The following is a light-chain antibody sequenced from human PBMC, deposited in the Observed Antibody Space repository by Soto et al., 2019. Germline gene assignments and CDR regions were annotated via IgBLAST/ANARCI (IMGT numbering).Light chain of an antibody. CDR1: QSISRW. J-gene: IGKJ4*01. Sequence: DIQMTQSPSTLSASVGDSVTITCRASQSISRWLAWYQQKPGRAPKLLIYATSTLQSGVPSRFSGSGSGTEFTLTISSLQAEDFATYFCQESYTTPAVSFGGGTKVDIK. V-gene: IGKV1-39*01. CDR3: QESYTTPAVS. CDR2: ATS.